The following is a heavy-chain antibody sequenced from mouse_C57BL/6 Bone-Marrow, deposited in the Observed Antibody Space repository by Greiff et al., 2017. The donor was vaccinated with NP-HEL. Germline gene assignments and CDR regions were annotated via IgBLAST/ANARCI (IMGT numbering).Heavy chain of an antibody. CDR1: GYTFTEYT. D-gene: IGHD1-1*01. J-gene: IGHJ3*01. Sequence: QVQLQQSGAELVKPGASVKLSCKASGYTFTEYTIHWVKQRSGQGLEWIGWFYPGSGSIKYNEKFKDKATLTADKSSSTGYMELSRLTSEDSAVYFCARHEEDYYGSSYAWFAYWGQGTLVTVSA. CDR2: FYPGSGSI. CDR3: ARHEEDYYGSSYAWFAY. V-gene: IGHV1-62-2*01.